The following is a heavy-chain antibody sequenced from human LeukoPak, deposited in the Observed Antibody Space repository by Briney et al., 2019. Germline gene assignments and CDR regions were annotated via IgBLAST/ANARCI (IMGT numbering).Heavy chain of an antibody. D-gene: IGHD3-10*01. V-gene: IGHV3-53*01. J-gene: IGHJ4*02. CDR1: GFSFRTYN. CDR3: ARDLPSPWFGYDY. Sequence: PGGSLRLSCTASGFSFRTYNLHWVRQAPGKGLEWVSVIYSGGSTYYADSVRGRFTISRDNSKNTLYLQMNSLRAEDTAVYYCARDLPSPWFGYDYWGQGTLVTVSS. CDR2: IYSGGST.